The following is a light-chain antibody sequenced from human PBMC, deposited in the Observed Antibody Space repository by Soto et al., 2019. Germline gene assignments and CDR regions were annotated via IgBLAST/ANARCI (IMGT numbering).Light chain of an antibody. Sequence: IVMTQSPATLSVSPGERVTLSCRASETVRTNLAWFQQKPGQTPRLLIFGASTRATGIPTRFTGSGSETEFTPPIGSLQSEDLAVYYCQQYYNWPPYTFGQGTKLEIK. J-gene: IGKJ2*01. CDR1: ETVRTN. V-gene: IGKV3-15*01. CDR2: GAS. CDR3: QQYYNWPPYT.